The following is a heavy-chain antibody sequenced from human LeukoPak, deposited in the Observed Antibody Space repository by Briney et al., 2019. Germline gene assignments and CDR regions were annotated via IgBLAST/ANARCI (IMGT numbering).Heavy chain of an antibody. CDR3: AKRSAYCGGDCYSN. D-gene: IGHD2-21*01. J-gene: IGHJ4*02. CDR2: ISGSGGST. Sequence: GGSLRLSCAASGFTFSSYAMNWVRQAPGKGLEWVSAISGSGGSTYYADSVKGRFTISRDNSKNTLYLQMNSLRAEDTAVYYCAKRSAYCGGDCYSNWGQGTLVTVSS. V-gene: IGHV3-23*01. CDR1: GFTFSSYA.